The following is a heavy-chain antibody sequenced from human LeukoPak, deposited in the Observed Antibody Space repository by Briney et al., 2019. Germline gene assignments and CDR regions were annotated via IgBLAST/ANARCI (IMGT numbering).Heavy chain of an antibody. CDR3: ARHIVGATSFTRSDAFDI. V-gene: IGHV4-59*08. D-gene: IGHD1-26*01. CDR2: IYYSGST. CDR1: GGSISSYY. Sequence: SSETLSLTCTVSGGSISSYYWSWIRQPPGKGLEWIGYIYYSGSTNYNPSLKSRVTISVDTSKNQFSLKLSSVTAADTAVYYCARHIVGATSFTRSDAFDIWGQGTMVTVSS. J-gene: IGHJ3*02.